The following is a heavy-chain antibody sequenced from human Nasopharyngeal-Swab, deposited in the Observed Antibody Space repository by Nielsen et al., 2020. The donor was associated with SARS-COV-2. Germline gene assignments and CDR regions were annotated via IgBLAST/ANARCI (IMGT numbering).Heavy chain of an antibody. CDR1: GASISSSINY. CDR3: ARDESGDYLGLPFDY. CDR2: VSYSGTA. D-gene: IGHD4-17*01. J-gene: IGHJ4*02. Sequence: SETLSLTCTVSGASISSSINYWGWIRQSPQKGLEWIGTVSYSGTANYNPSLNSRVTISVATSKNQFSLKLTSVTAADTAVYYCARDESGDYLGLPFDYWGQGTLVTVSS. V-gene: IGHV4-39*07.